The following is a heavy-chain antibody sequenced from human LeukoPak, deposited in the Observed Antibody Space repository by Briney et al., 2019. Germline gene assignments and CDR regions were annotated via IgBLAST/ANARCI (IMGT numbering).Heavy chain of an antibody. D-gene: IGHD6-19*01. CDR3: ARDDSSGWVGVGYFDY. Sequence: SETLSLTCAVSGYSISSGYYWGWIRQPPGKGLEWIGSIYHSGSTYYNPSLKSPVTISVDTSKNQFSLKLSSVTAADTAVYYCARDDSSGWVGVGYFDYWGQGTLVTVSS. CDR2: IYHSGST. J-gene: IGHJ4*02. V-gene: IGHV4-38-2*02. CDR1: GYSISSGYY.